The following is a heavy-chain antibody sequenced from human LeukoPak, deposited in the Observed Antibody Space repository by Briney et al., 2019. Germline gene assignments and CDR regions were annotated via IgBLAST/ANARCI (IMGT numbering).Heavy chain of an antibody. J-gene: IGHJ4*02. Sequence: GGSLRLSRTASGFTFSNYEMNWVRQAPGKGLEWVSYISSSGSIIYYADSVKGRFTISRDNAKNSLYLQMNSLRAEDTAVYYCARDGYGNGPEFDYWGQGTLVTVSS. CDR2: ISSSGSII. D-gene: IGHD2-8*01. CDR3: ARDGYGNGPEFDY. CDR1: GFTFSNYE. V-gene: IGHV3-48*03.